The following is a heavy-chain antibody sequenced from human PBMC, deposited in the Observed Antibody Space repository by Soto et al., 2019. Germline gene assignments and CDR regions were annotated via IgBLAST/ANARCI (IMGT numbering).Heavy chain of an antibody. CDR2: ISSSSSYI. J-gene: IGHJ6*02. V-gene: IGHV3-21*01. D-gene: IGHD3-10*01. CDR3: ARDCSSSSNVLLWFGDRYYYYYGMDV. Sequence: GGSLRLSCAASGFTFSSYSMHWVRQAPGKGLEWVSSISSSSSYIYYADSVEGRFTISRDNAKNSLYLQMNSLRAEDTAVYYCARDCSSSSNVLLWFGDRYYYYYGMDVWGQGTTVTVSS. CDR1: GFTFSSYS.